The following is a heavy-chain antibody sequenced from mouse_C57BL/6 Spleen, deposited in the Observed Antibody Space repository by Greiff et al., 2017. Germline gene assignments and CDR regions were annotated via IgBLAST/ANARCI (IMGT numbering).Heavy chain of an antibody. Sequence: QVQLQQSGPELVKPGASVKISCKASGYAFSSSWMNWVKQRPGKGLEWIGRIYPGDGDTNYNGKFKGKATLTADKSSSTAYMQLSSLTSEDSAVYCCARGTGRGNAMGYWGQGASVTVSS. CDR2: IYPGDGDT. J-gene: IGHJ4*01. CDR1: GYAFSSSW. V-gene: IGHV1-82*01. CDR3: ARGTGRGNAMGY. D-gene: IGHD4-1*01.